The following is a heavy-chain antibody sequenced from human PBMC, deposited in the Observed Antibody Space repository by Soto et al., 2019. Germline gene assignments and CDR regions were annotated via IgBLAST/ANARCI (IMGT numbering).Heavy chain of an antibody. Sequence: SETLSLTCTVSGGSISSSSYYWGWIRQPPGKGLEWIGSIYYSGNTYYNPSLKSRVTISVDTAKSQFSLELSSVTAADTAVYYCARGLITGSQYSGGWYYFDSWGQGTQVTVSS. CDR3: ARGLITGSQYSGGWYYFDS. D-gene: IGHD1-26*01. CDR2: IYYSGNT. CDR1: GGSISSSSYY. V-gene: IGHV4-39*07. J-gene: IGHJ4*02.